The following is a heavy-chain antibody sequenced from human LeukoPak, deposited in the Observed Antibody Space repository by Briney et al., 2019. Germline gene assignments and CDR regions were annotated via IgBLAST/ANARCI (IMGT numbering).Heavy chain of an antibody. J-gene: IGHJ4*02. CDR2: ISDSTSTI. CDR3: ARPLMTTVTTFDY. V-gene: IGHV3-48*01. Sequence: PGGSLRLSCAASGFTFSSYSMNWVRQAPGKGLEWVSFISDSTSTIYYADSVKGRFTISRDNAKNSLYLQMNSLRAEDTAVYYCARPLMTTVTTFDYWGQGTLVTVSS. D-gene: IGHD4-17*01. CDR1: GFTFSSYS.